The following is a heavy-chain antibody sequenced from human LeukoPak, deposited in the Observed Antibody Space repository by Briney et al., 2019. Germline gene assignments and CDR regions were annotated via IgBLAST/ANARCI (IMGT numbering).Heavy chain of an antibody. CDR3: ARASHSSSDFDY. CDR2: ISSSSSYI. CDR1: GFTFSSYS. J-gene: IGHJ4*02. V-gene: IGHV3-21*01. Sequence: PGGSLRLSCAASGFTFSSYSMNWVRQAPGKGLEWVSSISSSSSYIYYADSVKGRFTISRDNAKNSLYLQMNSLRAEDTAVYYCARASHSSSDFDYWGQGTLVTVSS. D-gene: IGHD6-6*01.